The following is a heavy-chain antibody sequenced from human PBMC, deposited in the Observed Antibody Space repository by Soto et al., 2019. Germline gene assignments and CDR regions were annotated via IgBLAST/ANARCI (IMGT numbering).Heavy chain of an antibody. J-gene: IGHJ4*02. CDR2: IIPIFGTA. CDR3: ARPYYYDSSGYYGFDY. Sequence: SVKVSCKASGGTFSSYAISWVRQAPGQGLEWMGGIIPIFGTANYAQKFQGRVTITADKSTSTAYMELSSLRSEDTAVYYCARPYYYDSSGYYGFDYWGQGTLVTVSS. V-gene: IGHV1-69*06. CDR1: GGTFSSYA. D-gene: IGHD3-22*01.